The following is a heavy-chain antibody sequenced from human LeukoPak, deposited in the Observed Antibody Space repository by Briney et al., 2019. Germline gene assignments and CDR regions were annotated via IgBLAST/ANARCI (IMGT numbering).Heavy chain of an antibody. CDR2: IYPGDSDT. CDR3: ARLDYYDSSGYSPYFDY. V-gene: IGHV5-51*01. J-gene: IGHJ4*02. CDR1: GYSFTSYW. Sequence: GESLKISCKGSGYSFTSYWIGWVRQMPGKGLEWMGIIYPGDSDTRYSPSFQGQVTISADKSISTAYLQWSSLKASDTTMYYCARLDYYDSSGYSPYFDYWGQGTLVTVSS. D-gene: IGHD3-22*01.